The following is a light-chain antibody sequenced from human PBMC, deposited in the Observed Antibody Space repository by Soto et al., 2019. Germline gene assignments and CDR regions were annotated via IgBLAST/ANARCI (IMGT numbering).Light chain of an antibody. J-gene: IGKJ3*01. CDR1: QSVLYNSNNKNY. Sequence: DIVMTQSPDSLAVSLGERVTINCKSSQSVLYNSNNKNYLAWYQQKPGQAPKMLIYWASTRESGVPDRFSGSGSGTNFTLTVSSLQAEDVAVYYCQQYRSSPFTFGPGTKVDIK. V-gene: IGKV4-1*01. CDR2: WAS. CDR3: QQYRSSPFT.